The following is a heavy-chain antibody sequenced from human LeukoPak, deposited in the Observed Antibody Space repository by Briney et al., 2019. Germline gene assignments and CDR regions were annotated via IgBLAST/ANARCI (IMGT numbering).Heavy chain of an antibody. V-gene: IGHV3-23*01. J-gene: IGHJ4*02. Sequence: GGSLRLSCAASGFTFSNYAMTWVRQAPGKGLEWVSSIGGNSANTYYADSVKGRFTVSRANSKNILYLQMNSLRVEDTAVYFCAKGVRLWFAFYFDYWGQGTLATVSS. CDR2: IGGNSANT. CDR3: AKGVRLWFAFYFDY. D-gene: IGHD3-10*01. CDR1: GFTFSNYA.